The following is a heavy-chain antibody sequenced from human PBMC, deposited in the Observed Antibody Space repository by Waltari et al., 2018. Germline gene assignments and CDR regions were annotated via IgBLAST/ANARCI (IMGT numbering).Heavy chain of an antibody. CDR3: ARGLSGSYHTPIGH. J-gene: IGHJ4*01. D-gene: IGHD1-26*01. V-gene: IGHV1-2*02. Sequence: QVQLVQSGAEVKKPGASVKVTCKASGYPFTGYDIHWVRQAPGQGLGWMGWINPNSDETNYAQNFQGRATVTRDTSISTAYMELSSLISGDTAVYFCARGLSGSYHTPIGHWGQGTLVTVSS. CDR1: GYPFTGYD. CDR2: INPNSDET.